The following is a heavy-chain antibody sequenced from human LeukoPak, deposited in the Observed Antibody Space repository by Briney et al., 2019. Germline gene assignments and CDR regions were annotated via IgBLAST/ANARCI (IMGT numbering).Heavy chain of an antibody. CDR1: GGSISSSSYY. V-gene: IGHV4-61*05. D-gene: IGHD5-18*01. CDR3: ARQDTDAFDI. CDR2: IFYSGST. J-gene: IGHJ3*02. Sequence: SETLSLTCTVSGGSISSSSYYWGWIRQPPGKGLEWIGYIFYSGSTSYNPSLKSRVTISLDTSKTQFSLKVTSVTAADTAVYYCARQDTDAFDIWGQGTMVTVSS.